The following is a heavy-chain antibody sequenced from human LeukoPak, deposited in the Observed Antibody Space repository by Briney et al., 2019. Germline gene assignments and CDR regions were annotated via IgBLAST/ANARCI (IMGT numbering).Heavy chain of an antibody. CDR1: GFTFSSYG. CDR3: ARGAVGATSPFDY. CDR2: IRYDGSNK. V-gene: IGHV3-30*02. J-gene: IGHJ4*02. Sequence: PGGSLRLSCAASGFTFSSYGMHWVRQAPGKGLKWVAFIRYDGSNKYYADSVKGRFTISRDNAKNSLYLQMNSLRAEDTAVYYCARGAVGATSPFDYWGQGTLVTVSS. D-gene: IGHD1-26*01.